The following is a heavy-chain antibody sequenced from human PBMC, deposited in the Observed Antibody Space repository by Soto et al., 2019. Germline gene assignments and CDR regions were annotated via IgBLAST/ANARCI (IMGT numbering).Heavy chain of an antibody. V-gene: IGHV3-66*04. J-gene: IGHJ6*03. CDR1: GSTVSDSFSVSSNF. CDR2: IYSSGRT. CDR3: ARRGYGSRWPNVYMDV. D-gene: IGHD6-13*01. Sequence: PGGSLRLSCTSSGSTVSDSFSVSSNFMTWVRQAPGKGLEWVSIIYSSGRTDYAKSVKGRFTISRDNSENTLYLQMGSLRAEDMALYYCARRGYGSRWPNVYMDVWGKGTTVTVSS.